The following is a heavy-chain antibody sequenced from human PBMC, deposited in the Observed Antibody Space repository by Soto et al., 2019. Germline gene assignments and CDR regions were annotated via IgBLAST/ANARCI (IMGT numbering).Heavy chain of an antibody. CDR2: INPSGGST. V-gene: IGHV1-46*03. Sequence: QVQLVQSGAEVKKPGASVKVSCKASGYTFTSYYMHWVRQAPGQGLEWMGIINPSGGSTSYAQKFQGRVTMTRDTSTSTVYMELSSLRSEDTAVYYCARAVGGSGSYPVGFDYWGQGTLVTVSS. CDR1: GYTFTSYY. CDR3: ARAVGGSGSYPVGFDY. J-gene: IGHJ4*02. D-gene: IGHD3-10*01.